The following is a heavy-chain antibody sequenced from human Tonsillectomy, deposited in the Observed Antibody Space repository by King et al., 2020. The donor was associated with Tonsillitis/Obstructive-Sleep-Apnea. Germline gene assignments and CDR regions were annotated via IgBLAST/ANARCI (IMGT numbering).Heavy chain of an antibody. D-gene: IGHD1-26*01. CDR2: INHSGST. CDR1: GGSFSGYY. J-gene: IGHJ4*02. V-gene: IGHV4-34*01. Sequence: HVQLQQWGAGLLKPSETLSLTCAVYGGSFSGYYWSWIRQPPGKGLEWIGEINHSGSTNYNPSLKSRVTISVDTSKNQFSLKLSSVTAADTAVYYCARATYSGSYHFDYWGQGTLVTVSS. CDR3: ARATYSGSYHFDY.